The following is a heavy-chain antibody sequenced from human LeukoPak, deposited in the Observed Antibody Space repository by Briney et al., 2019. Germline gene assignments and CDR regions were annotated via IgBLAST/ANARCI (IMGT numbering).Heavy chain of an antibody. CDR1: GGSISSYY. CDR3: ARVRMVAAPHFDY. CDR2: IYYNGST. V-gene: IGHV4-59*01. J-gene: IGHJ4*02. D-gene: IGHD2-15*01. Sequence: SETLSLTCTVSGGSISSYYWSWIRQPPGKGLEWIGYIYYNGSTNYNPSLKSRVTISVDTSKNQFSLKLSSVTAADTAVYYCARVRMVAAPHFDYWGQGTVVTVSS.